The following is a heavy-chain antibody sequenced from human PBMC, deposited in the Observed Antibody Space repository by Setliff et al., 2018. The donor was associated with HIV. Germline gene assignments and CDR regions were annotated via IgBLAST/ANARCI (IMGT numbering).Heavy chain of an antibody. D-gene: IGHD3-10*01. J-gene: IGHJ4*02. V-gene: IGHV4-39*01. Sequence: SETLSLTCTVSDVSIRSSDYYWGWIRQPPGKGLEWIGSIFYSGRAFYNPSLKSRVTMSVDTSKNQFSLKVNSVTASDTAVFYCARHRVITGSFDSWSQGTLVTVSS. CDR1: DVSIRSSDYY. CDR3: ARHRVITGSFDS. CDR2: IFYSGRA.